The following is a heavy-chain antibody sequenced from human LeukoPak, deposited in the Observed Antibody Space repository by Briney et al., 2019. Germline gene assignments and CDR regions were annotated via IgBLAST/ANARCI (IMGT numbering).Heavy chain of an antibody. D-gene: IGHD3-10*01. V-gene: IGHV4-59*04. J-gene: IGHJ2*01. CDR1: GGSISSYY. CDR2: ISYSGNT. CDR3: ARGRVWFGFFDL. Sequence: SETLSLTCTVPGGSISSYYWSWIRQPPGKGLEWIGTISYSGNTYYDPSLKSRLTISVDTSENRFSLRLRSVTAADTAVYYCARGRVWFGFFDLWGRGTLVTVSA.